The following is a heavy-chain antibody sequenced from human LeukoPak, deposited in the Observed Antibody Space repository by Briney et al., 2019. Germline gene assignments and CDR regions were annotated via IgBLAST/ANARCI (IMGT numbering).Heavy chain of an antibody. CDR1: GDSISSYY. J-gene: IGHJ5*02. CDR2: IYYSGST. D-gene: IGHD2-15*01. V-gene: IGHV4-59*13. CDR3: ARDAYGGRSRANWFDP. Sequence: SETLSLTCTVSGDSISSYYWSWIRQPPGKGLEWIGYIYYSGSTNYNPSLKSRVTISVDTSKNQFSLRLSSVTAADTAVYYCARDAYGGRSRANWFDPWGQGTLVTVSS.